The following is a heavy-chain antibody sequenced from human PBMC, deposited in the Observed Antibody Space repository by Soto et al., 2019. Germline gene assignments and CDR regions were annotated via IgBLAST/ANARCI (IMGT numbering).Heavy chain of an antibody. D-gene: IGHD3-10*01. CDR2: IYYSGST. CDR1: GGSISSGCYY. Sequence: PSETLSLTCTVSGGSISSGCYYWSWIRQHPGKGLEWIGYIYYSGSTYYNPSLKSRVTISVDTSKNQFSLKLSSVTAADTAVYFCARASYGSGNYYAPYYFYAMDVWGHGTTVTVSS. J-gene: IGHJ6*02. CDR3: ARASYGSGNYYAPYYFYAMDV. V-gene: IGHV4-31*03.